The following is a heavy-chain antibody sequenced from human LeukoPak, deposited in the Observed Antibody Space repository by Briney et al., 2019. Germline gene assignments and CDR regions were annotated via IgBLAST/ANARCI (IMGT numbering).Heavy chain of an antibody. V-gene: IGHV3-74*01. Sequence: GGSLRLSCAASGFTVSGSWIHWVRQAPGKGLLWVSLINNDGSSTTYADSVKGRFTISRDNAKNTLYLQMNSLRVDDTVMYYCARAGPNWRIDYWGQGTLVTVSS. J-gene: IGHJ4*02. CDR1: GFTVSGSW. D-gene: IGHD2-8*01. CDR2: INNDGSST. CDR3: ARAGPNWRIDY.